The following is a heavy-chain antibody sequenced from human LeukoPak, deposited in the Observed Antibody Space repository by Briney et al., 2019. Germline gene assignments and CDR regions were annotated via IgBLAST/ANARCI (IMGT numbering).Heavy chain of an antibody. D-gene: IGHD3-22*01. Sequence: SETLSLTCTVSGGSISGSSYYWGWIRQPPGKGLKWIGYIYYSGSTNYNPSLKSRVTISVDTSKNQFSLKLSSVTAADTAVYYCARGPDYYDSSGLDYWGQGTLVTVSS. V-gene: IGHV4-61*05. CDR2: IYYSGST. CDR1: GGSISGSSYY. J-gene: IGHJ4*02. CDR3: ARGPDYYDSSGLDY.